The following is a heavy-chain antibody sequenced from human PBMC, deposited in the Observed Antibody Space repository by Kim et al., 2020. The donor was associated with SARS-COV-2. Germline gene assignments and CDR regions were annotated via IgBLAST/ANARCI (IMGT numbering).Heavy chain of an antibody. CDR1: GFTFSSYG. J-gene: IGHJ4*02. V-gene: IGHV3-33*05. Sequence: GGSLRLSCAASGFTFSSYGMHWVRQAPGKGLEWVAVISYDGSNKYYADSVKGRFTISRDNSKNTLYLQMNSLRAEDTAVYYCARDVGATSGYSINWGQGTLVTVSS. CDR2: ISYDGSNK. D-gene: IGHD6-13*01. CDR3: ARDVGATSGYSIN.